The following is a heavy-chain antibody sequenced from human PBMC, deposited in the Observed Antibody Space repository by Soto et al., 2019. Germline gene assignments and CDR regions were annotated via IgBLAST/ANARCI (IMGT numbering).Heavy chain of an antibody. CDR1: GGSISSSSYY. CDR2: IYYSGST. J-gene: IGHJ6*03. V-gene: IGHV4-39*01. CDR3: ARHPAYDILTGYPLPPYYYMDV. Sequence: SETLSLTCTVSGGSISSSSYYWGWIRQPPGKGLEWIGSIYYSGSTYYNPSLKSRVTISVDTSKNQFSLKLSSVTAADTAVYYCARHPAYDILTGYPLPPYYYMDVWGKGTTVTVSS. D-gene: IGHD3-9*01.